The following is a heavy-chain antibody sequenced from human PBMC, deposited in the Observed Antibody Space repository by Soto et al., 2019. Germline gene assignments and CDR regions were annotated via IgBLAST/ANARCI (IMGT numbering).Heavy chain of an antibody. V-gene: IGHV3-23*01. CDR3: AKERAPPTASDY. CDR2: ITDNGGST. Sequence: GGSLRLSCAASGFTFSRDGMSWVRQAPGKGLEWVSLITDNGGSTYYADSVKGRFPISRDNTKNTLFLQMNSLRAEDTAVYYCAKERAPPTASDYWGQGALVTVSS. J-gene: IGHJ4*02. CDR1: GFTFSRDG.